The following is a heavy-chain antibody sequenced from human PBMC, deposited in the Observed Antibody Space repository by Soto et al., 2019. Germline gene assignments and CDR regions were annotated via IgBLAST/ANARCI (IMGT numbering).Heavy chain of an antibody. J-gene: IGHJ4*02. CDR3: ARVGLGYCSSTSCYPVFDY. CDR2: IIPTSGTA. D-gene: IGHD2-2*01. Sequence: QVQLVQSGAEVKKPGSSVKVSCKASGGTFSRYAISWVRQAPGQGLEWMGGIIPTSGTANYAQKFQGRVKITADESTSTAYMEMSSLRSEDTAVYYCARVGLGYCSSTSCYPVFDYWGQGTLVTVSS. V-gene: IGHV1-69*01. CDR1: GGTFSRYA.